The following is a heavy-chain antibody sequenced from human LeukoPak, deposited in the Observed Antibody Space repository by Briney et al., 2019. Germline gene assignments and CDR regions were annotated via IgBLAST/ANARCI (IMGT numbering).Heavy chain of an antibody. CDR1: GFTFSKYA. J-gene: IGHJ4*02. D-gene: IGHD2-8*02. Sequence: GGSLRLSCSASGFTFSKYAMHWVRQAPGKGLEWVAVSSYDGTIEYYADYVKGRFTLSRYNSKNTLYLQMSSLRTEDTAVYYRARAGGLLVHGFGYFEYWGQGTLVNVSS. CDR3: ARAGGLLVHGFGYFEY. V-gene: IGHV3-30*04. CDR2: SSYDGTIE.